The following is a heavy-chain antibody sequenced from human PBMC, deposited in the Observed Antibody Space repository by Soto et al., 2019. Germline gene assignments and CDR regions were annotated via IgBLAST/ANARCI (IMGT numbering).Heavy chain of an antibody. D-gene: IGHD3-3*02. CDR2: IMPVFPTP. CDR3: ARDKDRQQLGGNYYYIMDV. Sequence: QIQLVQSGAEVKKPGSSVKVSCKTSGGTFRTSAISWVRQAPGQGLEWMGGIMPVFPTPDYAQKFQGRVTITADESTSTAYMELSSLRSEDTAVYYCARDKDRQQLGGNYYYIMDVWGQGTTVTVSS. J-gene: IGHJ6*01. V-gene: IGHV1-69*12. CDR1: GGTFRTSA.